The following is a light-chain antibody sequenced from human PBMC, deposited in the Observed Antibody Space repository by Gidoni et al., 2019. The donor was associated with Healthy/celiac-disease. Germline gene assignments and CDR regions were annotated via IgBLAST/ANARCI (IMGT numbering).Light chain of an antibody. J-gene: IGKJ5*01. CDR1: QSVSSY. V-gene: IGKV3-11*01. CDR2: DAS. Sequence: DIVLTQSPATLSLSPGERATLSCRASQSVSSYLAWYQQKPGPAPRLLIYDASNRATGIPARFSGSGSGTDFTLTISSLEPEDFAVYYCQQRSNWPPITFGQGTRLEIK. CDR3: QQRSNWPPIT.